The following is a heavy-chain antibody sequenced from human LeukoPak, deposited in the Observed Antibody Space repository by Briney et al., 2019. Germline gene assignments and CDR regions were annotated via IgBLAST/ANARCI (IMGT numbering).Heavy chain of an antibody. Sequence: GSSVKVSCKASGGTFSSYAISWVRQAPGQGLEWMGRIIPIFGTANYAQKFQGRVTITADKSTSTAYMELSSLRSDDTAVYYCTRGSYYDSSGYSGVLLFDYWGQGTPVTVPS. J-gene: IGHJ4*02. V-gene: IGHV1-69*06. CDR2: IIPIFGTA. D-gene: IGHD3-22*01. CDR3: TRGSYYDSSGYSGVLLFDY. CDR1: GGTFSSYA.